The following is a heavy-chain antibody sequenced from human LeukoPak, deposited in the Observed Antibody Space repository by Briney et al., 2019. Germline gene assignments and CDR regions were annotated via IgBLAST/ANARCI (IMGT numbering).Heavy chain of an antibody. Sequence: ASVNVSCKVSGYTHTELSMHWVRQAPAKGLEWMGGFDPEDGETIYAQKFQGRVTMTEDTSTDTAYMELSSLRSEDTAVYYCATAPPATEGAFDIWGQGTMVTVSS. CDR2: FDPEDGET. D-gene: IGHD1-26*01. V-gene: IGHV1-24*01. J-gene: IGHJ3*02. CDR3: ATAPPATEGAFDI. CDR1: GYTHTELS.